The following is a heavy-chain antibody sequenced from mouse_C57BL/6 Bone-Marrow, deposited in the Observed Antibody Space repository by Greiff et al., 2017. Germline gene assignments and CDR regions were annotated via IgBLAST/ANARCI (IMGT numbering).Heavy chain of an antibody. Sequence: QVQLKQPGAELVKPGASVKLSCKASGYTFTSYWMQWVKQRPGQGLEWIGEIDPSDSYTNYNQKFKGKATLTVDTSSSTAYMQLSSLTSEDSAVYYCARRTYGSSSGFAYWGQGTLVTVSA. D-gene: IGHD1-1*01. J-gene: IGHJ3*01. CDR1: GYTFTSYW. CDR3: ARRTYGSSSGFAY. V-gene: IGHV1-50*01. CDR2: IDPSDSYT.